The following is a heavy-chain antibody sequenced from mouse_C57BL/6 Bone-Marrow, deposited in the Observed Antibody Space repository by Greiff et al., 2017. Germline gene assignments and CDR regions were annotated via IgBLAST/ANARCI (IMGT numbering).Heavy chain of an antibody. CDR1: GYTFTSYW. V-gene: IGHV1-52*01. J-gene: IGHJ4*01. Sequence: QVQLKQSGAELVRPGSSVKLSCKASGYTFTSYWMHWVKQRPIQGLEWIGNIDPSDSETHYNQKFKDKATLTVDKSSSTAYMQLSSLTSEDSAVYYCARLTTGGAMDYWGQGTSVTVSS. CDR2: IDPSDSET. D-gene: IGHD1-1*01. CDR3: ARLTTGGAMDY.